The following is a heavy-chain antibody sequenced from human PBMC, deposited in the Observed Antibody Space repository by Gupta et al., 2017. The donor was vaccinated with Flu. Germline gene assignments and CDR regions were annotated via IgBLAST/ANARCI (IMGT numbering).Heavy chain of an antibody. Sequence: YWTWIRQPPGKGPEWIGEIYHSGSTTYNPSLKSRVTISLDTSKNQFSLKLSSVTAADTAVYYCARDADYFRLWSQGTLVTVSS. V-gene: IGHV4-34*01. J-gene: IGHJ1*01. CDR2: IYHSGST. CDR3: ARDADYFRL. CDR1: Y.